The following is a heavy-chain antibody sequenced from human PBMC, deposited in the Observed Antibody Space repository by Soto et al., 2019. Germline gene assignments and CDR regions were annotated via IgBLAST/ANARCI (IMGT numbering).Heavy chain of an antibody. CDR1: GFTFNNYA. J-gene: IGHJ4*02. V-gene: IGHV3-23*01. CDR2: ISDGGSST. Sequence: GGSLRLSCVASGFTFNNYAMSWVRQAPGKGLEWVSRISDGGSSTYYADSVKGRFTISRDNSKNTLYMQMNSLRAEDTAVYYCAKRHCSGTSCYHFDYWGQGTPVTVSS. CDR3: AKRHCSGTSCYHFDY. D-gene: IGHD2-15*01.